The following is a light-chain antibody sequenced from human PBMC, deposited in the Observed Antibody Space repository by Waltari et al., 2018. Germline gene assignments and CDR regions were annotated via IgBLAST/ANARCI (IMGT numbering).Light chain of an antibody. CDR1: SSDIGTYHY. V-gene: IGLV2-14*03. Sequence: QSALTQPASVSGSPGQSITISCTGTSSDIGTYHYASCYQQHPGTAPKPIIYDVSKRPSGVSIRFPGSKSDNTASLTISGLQAEDEADYYCSSYTRVSASVVFGGGTKLTVL. CDR3: SSYTRVSASVV. CDR2: DVS. J-gene: IGLJ3*02.